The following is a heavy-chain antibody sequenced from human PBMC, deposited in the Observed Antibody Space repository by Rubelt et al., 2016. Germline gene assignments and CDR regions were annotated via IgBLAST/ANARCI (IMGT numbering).Heavy chain of an antibody. D-gene: IGHD7-27*01. J-gene: IGHJ5*02. CDR2: IYWDDEK. CDR3: AQYQTGDDDFDP. CDR1: GFSLSTSGVG. V-gene: IGHV2-5*02. Sequence: QITLKESGPTLVKPTQTLTLTCTFSGFSLSTSGVGVGWIRQPPGKALELLALIYWDDEKRYSPSLKSRTTITKDTYKNQVVLKMNNKDPVDTATYYCAQYQTGDDDFDPWGQGTLVTVSS.